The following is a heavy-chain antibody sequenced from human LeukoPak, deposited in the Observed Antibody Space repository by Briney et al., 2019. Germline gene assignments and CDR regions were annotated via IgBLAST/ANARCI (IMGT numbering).Heavy chain of an antibody. CDR2: IYYSGST. CDR1: GGFISSHY. Sequence: SETLSLTCTVSGGFISSHYWSWIRQPPGKGLEWIGYIYYSGSTNYNPSLKSRVTISVGTSKNQFSQTLSSVTTADTAVYYCARRQYYFDCWGQGTLVTVSS. V-gene: IGHV4-59*08. J-gene: IGHJ4*02. CDR3: ARRQYYFDC. D-gene: IGHD5-24*01.